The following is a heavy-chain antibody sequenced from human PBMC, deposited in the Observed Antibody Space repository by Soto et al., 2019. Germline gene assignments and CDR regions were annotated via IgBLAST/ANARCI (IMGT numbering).Heavy chain of an antibody. CDR3: AKPHVTYFYYGVDV. D-gene: IGHD3-10*01. V-gene: IGHV3-23*01. CDR1: GFTFSSYG. Sequence: PGGSLRLSCAASGFTFSSYGMNWVRQAPGKGLEWVSGISDSGDTTYYADSVKGRFTISRDNSKNTLYLQMSSLRAEDTAPYYCAKPHVTYFYYGVDVWGHGTTVTVSS. J-gene: IGHJ6*02. CDR2: ISDSGDTT.